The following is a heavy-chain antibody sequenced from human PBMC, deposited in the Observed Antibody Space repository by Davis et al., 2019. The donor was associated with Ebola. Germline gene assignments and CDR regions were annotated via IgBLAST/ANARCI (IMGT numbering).Heavy chain of an antibody. V-gene: IGHV5-51*01. Sequence: PGGSLRLSCKASGYTFTRYWIVWVRQIPGKGLEWMGIIYPGDSDTRYSPSFLGQVIFSADKSMSTAYLQWSSLKASDTATYYCARAPYYYDVSGFYVDYWGQGTLVTVSS. CDR3: ARAPYYYDVSGFYVDY. CDR1: GYTFTRYW. CDR2: IYPGDSDT. J-gene: IGHJ4*02. D-gene: IGHD3-22*01.